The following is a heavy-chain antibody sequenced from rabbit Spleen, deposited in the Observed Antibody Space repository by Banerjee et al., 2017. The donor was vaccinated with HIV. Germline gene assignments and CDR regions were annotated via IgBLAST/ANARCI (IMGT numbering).Heavy chain of an antibody. V-gene: IGHV1S40*01. CDR2: FDPVFGST. Sequence: QSLEESGGDLVKPGASLTLTCTASGFSLSYNNVMCWVRQAPGKGLEWIGYFDPVFGSTYYASWVNGQFTISSHNAQNMLYLQLNSLTAADTATYFCARDFDFWGQGTLVTVS. CDR1: GFSLSYNNV. CDR3: ARDFDF. J-gene: IGHJ6*01.